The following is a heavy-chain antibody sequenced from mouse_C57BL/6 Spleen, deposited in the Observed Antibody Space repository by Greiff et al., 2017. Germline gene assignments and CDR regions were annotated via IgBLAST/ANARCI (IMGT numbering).Heavy chain of an antibody. CDR2: IDPANGNT. D-gene: IGHD1-1*01. CDR3: ALITTVVAPFDY. Sequence: VQLKESVAELVRPGASVKLSCTASGFNIKNTYMHWVKQRPEQGLEWIGRIDPANGNTKYAPKFQGKATITADTSSNTAYLQLSSLTSEDTAIYYCALITTVVAPFDYWGQGTTLTVSS. J-gene: IGHJ2*01. V-gene: IGHV14-3*01. CDR1: GFNIKNTY.